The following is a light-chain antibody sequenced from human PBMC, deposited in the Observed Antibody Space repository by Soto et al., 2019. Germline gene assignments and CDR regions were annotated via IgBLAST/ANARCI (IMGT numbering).Light chain of an antibody. CDR3: TSCTSSGSLGV. CDR2: DVS. CDR1: SSDVGGYDY. V-gene: IGLV2-14*01. Sequence: QSVLTQPASVSGSPGQSITISCTGTSSDVGGYDYVSWYQQHPGKAPKLMIYDVSNRPSGVSNRFSGSKSGNTASLTISGLQAEDEADYYCTSCTSSGSLGVFGTGTKLTVL. J-gene: IGLJ1*01.